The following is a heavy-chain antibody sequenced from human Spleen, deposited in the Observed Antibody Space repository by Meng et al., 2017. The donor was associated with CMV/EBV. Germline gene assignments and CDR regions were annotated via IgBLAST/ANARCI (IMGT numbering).Heavy chain of an antibody. CDR2: IYHSGST. CDR1: GGSISSSNW. V-gene: IGHV4-4*02. Sequence: SETLSLTCAVSGGSISSSNWWSWVRQPPGKGLEWIGEIYHSGSTYYNPSLKSRVTISVDTSKNQFSLKLSSVTAADTAVYYCARERLRLNSPDYFDYWGQGTLVTVSS. D-gene: IGHD2/OR15-2a*01. J-gene: IGHJ4*02. CDR3: ARERLRLNSPDYFDY.